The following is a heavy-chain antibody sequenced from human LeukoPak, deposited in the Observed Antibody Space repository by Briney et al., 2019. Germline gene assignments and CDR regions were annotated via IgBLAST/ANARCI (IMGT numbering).Heavy chain of an antibody. J-gene: IGHJ1*01. CDR3: ASLYESRPRGH. CDR1: GYSISSGYY. CDR2: IYHSGST. D-gene: IGHD3-22*01. Sequence: SETLSLTCAVSGYSISSGYYWGWIRQPPGKGLEWIGSIYHSGSTYYNPSLKSRVTISVDTSKNQFSLKLSSVTAADTAVYYCASLYESRPRGHWGQGTLVTVSS. V-gene: IGHV4-38-2*01.